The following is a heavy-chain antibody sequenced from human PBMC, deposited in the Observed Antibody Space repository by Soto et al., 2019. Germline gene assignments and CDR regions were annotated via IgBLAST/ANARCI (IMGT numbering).Heavy chain of an antibody. J-gene: IGHJ5*02. CDR2: MNPSDVKT. D-gene: IGHD2-8*01. CDR1: GYTFSSSD. Sequence: QVQLAQSGAEVRQPGASVKVSCKTSGYTFSSSDINWVLQAAGQGLEWMGWMNPSDVKTGYAQKFQCRITMNRDNSLSTAYVELTSLTSADTAVYYCARGGYCSDGVCYVWLDQWGRGPLVTVS. V-gene: IGHV1-8*01. CDR3: ARGGYCSDGVCYVWLDQ.